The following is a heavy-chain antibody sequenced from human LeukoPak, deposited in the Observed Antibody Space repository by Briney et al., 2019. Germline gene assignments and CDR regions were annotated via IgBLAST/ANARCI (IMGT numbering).Heavy chain of an antibody. J-gene: IGHJ4*02. CDR2: IRYDGSNK. D-gene: IGHD5-18*01. Sequence: GGSLRLSCAASGFTFSSYGMHWVRQAPGKGLEWVAFIRYDGSNKYYADSVKGRFTISRDNAKNSLYLQMNSLRAEDTAVYYCARDKVQLWSTYYDYWGQGTLVTVSS. CDR3: ARDKVQLWSTYYDY. V-gene: IGHV3-30*02. CDR1: GFTFSSYG.